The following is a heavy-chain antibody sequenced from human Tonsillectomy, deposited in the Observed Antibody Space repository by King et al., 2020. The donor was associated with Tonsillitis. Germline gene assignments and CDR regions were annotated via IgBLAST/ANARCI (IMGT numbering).Heavy chain of an antibody. V-gene: IGHV1-69*09. CDR1: GGTFSSSA. CDR2: IIPFLGIT. J-gene: IGHJ4*02. D-gene: IGHD6-19*01. Sequence: QLVQSGAEVKKPGSSVKVSCKASGGTFSSSAISWVRQAPGQGLELMGRIIPFLGITNQAQRFQGRVTITADKYTNTAYMELSRLRSEDTAVYYCARGIPVAGCLDYWGQGTLVTVSS. CDR3: ARGIPVAGCLDY.